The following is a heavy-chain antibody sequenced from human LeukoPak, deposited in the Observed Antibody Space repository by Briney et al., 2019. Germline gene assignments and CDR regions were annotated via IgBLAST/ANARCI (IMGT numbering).Heavy chain of an antibody. V-gene: IGHV3-21*01. J-gene: IGHJ4*02. D-gene: IGHD3-22*01. CDR1: GITFSSYS. Sequence: GGSLRLSCAAPGITFSSYSMNWVRQAPGKGLEWVSSISSSSSYIYYADSVKGRFTISRDNAKNSLYLQMNSLRAEDTAVYYCARDPSGGSSWGAYYYDSSGYYLMLDYWGQGTLVTVSS. CDR2: ISSSSSYI. CDR3: ARDPSGGSSWGAYYYDSSGYYLMLDY.